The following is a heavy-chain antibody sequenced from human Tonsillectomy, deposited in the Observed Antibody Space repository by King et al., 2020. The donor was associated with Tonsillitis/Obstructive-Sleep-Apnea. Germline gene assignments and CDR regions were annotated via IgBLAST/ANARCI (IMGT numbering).Heavy chain of an antibody. V-gene: IGHV3-21*01. J-gene: IGHJ4*02. D-gene: IGHD2-15*01. CDR2: ISSSSSYI. CDR1: GFTFSSYS. Sequence: VQLVESGGGLVKPGGSLRLSCAASGFTFSSYSMNWVRQAPGKGLEWVSSISSSSSYIYYADSVKGRFTISRDNAKNSLYLQMNILRAEDTAVYYCARDSRVVAATRNDYWGQGTLVTVSS. CDR3: ARDSRVVAATRNDY.